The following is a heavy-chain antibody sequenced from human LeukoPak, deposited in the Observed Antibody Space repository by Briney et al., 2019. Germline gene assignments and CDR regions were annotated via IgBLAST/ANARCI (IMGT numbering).Heavy chain of an antibody. CDR3: ARARSSSWSSPFDY. J-gene: IGHJ4*02. CDR2: ISSRSLYI. Sequence: GGSLRLSCAASGFTFSTYYMKWVRQAPGKGGEWGSSISSRSLYISYAYSVRSRLTISRHNAKNSLYLQLNTLRAEDTAVYYCARARSSSWSSPFDYWGQGTLVTVSS. CDR1: GFTFSTYY. D-gene: IGHD6-13*01. V-gene: IGHV3-21*01.